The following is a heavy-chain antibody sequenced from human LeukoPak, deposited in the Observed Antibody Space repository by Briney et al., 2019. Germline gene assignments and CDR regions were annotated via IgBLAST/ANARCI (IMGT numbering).Heavy chain of an antibody. CDR1: GFTFDDYA. Sequence: PGRSLRLSCAASGFTFDDYAMHWVRQAPRKGLEWVSGISWNSGSIAYADSVKGRFTISRDNAKNSLYLQMNSLRAEDTALYYCAKEGAALFDYWGQGTLVTVSS. CDR2: ISWNSGSI. D-gene: IGHD1-26*01. CDR3: AKEGAALFDY. J-gene: IGHJ4*02. V-gene: IGHV3-9*01.